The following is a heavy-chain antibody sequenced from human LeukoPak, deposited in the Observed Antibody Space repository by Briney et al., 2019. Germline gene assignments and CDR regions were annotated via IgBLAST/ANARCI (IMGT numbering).Heavy chain of an antibody. Sequence: ASVKVSCKASGYTFTSYYMHWVRQAPGQGLEWMGIINPSGGSTSYAQKFQGRVTMTRDTSTSTVYMELSSLRSQDTAVYYCARESRSEACIVNKTDYWGQGTLVTVSS. D-gene: IGHD2-15*01. J-gene: IGHJ4*02. CDR1: GYTFTSYY. CDR2: INPSGGST. V-gene: IGHV1-46*01. CDR3: ARESRSEACIVNKTDY.